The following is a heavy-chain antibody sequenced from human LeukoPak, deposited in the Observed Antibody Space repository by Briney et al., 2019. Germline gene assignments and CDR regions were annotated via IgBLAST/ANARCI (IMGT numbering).Heavy chain of an antibody. CDR2: ISSSSSYI. Sequence: PGGSLRLSCAASGFTFSSYSMNWVRQAPGKGLEWVSSISSSSSYIYYADSVKGRFTISRDNAKNSLYLQMNSLRAEDTAVYYCATTLDSSGWDWGSYWGQGTLVTVSS. V-gene: IGHV3-21*01. J-gene: IGHJ4*02. CDR3: ATTLDSSGWDWGSY. CDR1: GFTFSSYS. D-gene: IGHD6-19*01.